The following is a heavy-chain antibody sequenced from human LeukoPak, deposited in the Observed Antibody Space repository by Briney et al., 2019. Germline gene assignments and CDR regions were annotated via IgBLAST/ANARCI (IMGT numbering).Heavy chain of an antibody. D-gene: IGHD6-13*01. CDR3: ARRSAGGSSWRNY. J-gene: IGHJ4*02. Sequence: SETLSLTCTVSGGSISSSSYYWGCIRQPPGKGLECIGSIYYSGGTYYNPSLKSRVTISVDTSKNQFSLKLSSVTAADTAVYYCARRSAGGSSWRNYWGQGTLVTVSS. CDR2: IYYSGGT. CDR1: GGSISSSSYY. V-gene: IGHV4-39*01.